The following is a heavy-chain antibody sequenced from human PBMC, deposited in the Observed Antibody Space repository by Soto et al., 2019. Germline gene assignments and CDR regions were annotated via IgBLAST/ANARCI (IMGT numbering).Heavy chain of an antibody. J-gene: IGHJ5*02. D-gene: IGHD4-17*01. CDR1: GFSFSSFA. V-gene: IGHV3-23*01. CDR2: IISTGVST. CDR3: AKGNYGDYGGFDP. Sequence: EVQLLESGGGLVQPGGSLRLSCAASGFSFSSFAMTWVRQAPGKGLEWVSTIISTGVSTYYADSAKGRFTISRANSQNKLYLQMNSLRVEDTAVYYCAKGNYGDYGGFDPWGQGTLVTVSS.